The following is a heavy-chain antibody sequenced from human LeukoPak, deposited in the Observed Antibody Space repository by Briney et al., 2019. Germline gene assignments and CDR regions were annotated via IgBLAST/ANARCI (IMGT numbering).Heavy chain of an antibody. J-gene: IGHJ5*02. Sequence: PSETLSLTCTVSGGSISSYYWSWIRQPPGKGLEWIGYIYYSGSTNYNPSLKSRVTISVDTSKNQFSLKLSPVTAADTAVYYCARTEGTLRYFDPGAFDPWGQGTLVTVSS. V-gene: IGHV4-59*08. CDR1: GGSISSYY. CDR2: IYYSGST. CDR3: ARTEGTLRYFDPGAFDP. D-gene: IGHD3-9*01.